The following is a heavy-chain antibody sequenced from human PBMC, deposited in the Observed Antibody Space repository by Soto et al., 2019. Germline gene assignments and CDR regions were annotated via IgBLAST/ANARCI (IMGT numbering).Heavy chain of an antibody. V-gene: IGHV1-2*02. J-gene: IGHJ5*02. Sequence: QVHLVQSGAEVKKPGASVKVSCKASGYSFTDYYMHWVRQAPGQGLEWTGWINTKTGGTNYAQRVQGRVTMTGDTSINTAYMELSRLRSDDTAVYYCARVGPTGWFDPWGQGTVVTVSS. CDR1: GYSFTDYY. CDR3: ARVGPTGWFDP. CDR2: INTKTGGT.